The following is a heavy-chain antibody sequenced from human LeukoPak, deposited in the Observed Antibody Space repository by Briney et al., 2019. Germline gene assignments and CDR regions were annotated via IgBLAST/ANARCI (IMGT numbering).Heavy chain of an antibody. CDR3: ARAANGYSSENWFDP. D-gene: IGHD6-25*01. V-gene: IGHV3-30*04. J-gene: IGHJ5*02. CDR1: GLTFSSYA. Sequence: GRSLRLSCAASGLTFSSYAMHWVRQAPGKGLEWVAVISYDGSNKYYADSVKGRFTISRDNSKNTLYLQMNSLRAEDTAVYYCARAANGYSSENWFDPWGQGTLVTVSS. CDR2: ISYDGSNK.